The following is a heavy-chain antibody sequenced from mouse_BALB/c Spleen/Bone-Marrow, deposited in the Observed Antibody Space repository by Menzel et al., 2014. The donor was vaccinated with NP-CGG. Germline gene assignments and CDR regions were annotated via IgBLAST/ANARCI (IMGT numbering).Heavy chain of an antibody. CDR3: ARDGDYDWFAY. V-gene: IGHV1-14*01. Sequence: EVQLQQSGPELVKPGASVKMSCKASGYTFTSYVMHWVKQKPGQGLEWIGHINPYNDGTKYNEKFKGEATLTSDKSSSTAYMELSSLTSEDSAVYYCARDGDYDWFAYWGQGTLVTVSA. J-gene: IGHJ3*01. CDR2: INPYNDGT. D-gene: IGHD2-4*01. CDR1: GYTFTSYV.